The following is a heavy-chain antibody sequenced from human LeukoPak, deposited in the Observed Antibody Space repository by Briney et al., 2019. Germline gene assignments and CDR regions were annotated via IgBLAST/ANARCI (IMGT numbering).Heavy chain of an antibody. CDR2: ISSSGSTI. CDR3: ARDASPDIVVVPAYYMDV. J-gene: IGHJ6*03. D-gene: IGHD2-2*01. CDR1: GFTFSDYY. Sequence: PGGSLRLSCAASGFTFSDYYMSWIRQAPGKGLEWVSYISSSGSTIYYADSVKGRFTISRDNAKNSLYLQMNNLRAEDTAVYYCARDASPDIVVVPAYYMDVWGKGTTVTVSS. V-gene: IGHV3-11*04.